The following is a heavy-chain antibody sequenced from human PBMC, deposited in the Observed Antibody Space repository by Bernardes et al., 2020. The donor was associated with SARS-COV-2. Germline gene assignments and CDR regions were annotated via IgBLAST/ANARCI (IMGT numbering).Heavy chain of an antibody. Sequence: GGSLRLSCTASGITFSSYWMHWGRQVPGKGLVWVSRTTPDGSHTDYAASAKGRFTISRDNAKNTVYLQMNSLRVEDTAVYYCATGGLGGSAPGMDAWGQGTTVTVS. CDR3: ATGGLGGSAPGMDA. CDR2: TTPDGSHT. D-gene: IGHD5-12*01. J-gene: IGHJ6*02. V-gene: IGHV3-74*01. CDR1: GITFSSYW.